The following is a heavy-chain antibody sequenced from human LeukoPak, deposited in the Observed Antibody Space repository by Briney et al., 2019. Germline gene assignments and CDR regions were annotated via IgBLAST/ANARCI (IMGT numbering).Heavy chain of an antibody. CDR2: IAYHGNTE. D-gene: IGHD6-19*01. J-gene: IGHJ5*02. V-gene: IGHV3-30*18. CDR1: GFTISSHG. CDR3: AKDWGSGGWYNYFDP. Sequence: PGTSLRLSCAVSGFTISSHGVHWVRQAPGKGPEWVAMIAYHGNTEYYGDSVKGRFTISRDNSKNTLYLQMDSLRAEDTAVYHCAKDWGSGGWYNYFDPWGQGTLDTVSS.